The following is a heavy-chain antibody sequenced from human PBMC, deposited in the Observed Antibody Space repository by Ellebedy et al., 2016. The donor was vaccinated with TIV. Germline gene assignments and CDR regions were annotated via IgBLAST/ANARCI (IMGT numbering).Heavy chain of an antibody. CDR1: GGSISSTSYY. V-gene: IGHV4-39*01. CDR2: IYYSWST. J-gene: IGHJ4*02. CDR3: ARQIQGTAWYSSSPPYYFDY. Sequence: MPSETLSLTCSVSGGSISSTSYYWGWIRQPPGKGLEWIGNIYYSWSTDYNPSLKSRVTISVDTSKNQFSLKLSSVTAADTAVYYCARQIQGTAWYSSSPPYYFDYWGQGTLVTVSS. D-gene: IGHD6-13*01.